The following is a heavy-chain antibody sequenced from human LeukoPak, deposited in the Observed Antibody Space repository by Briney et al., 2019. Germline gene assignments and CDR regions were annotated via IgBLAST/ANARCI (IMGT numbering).Heavy chain of an antibody. CDR1: GFSFSRFW. J-gene: IGHJ4*02. CDR2: ITSDRSNR. V-gene: IGHV3-74*01. CDR3: VREDIVVVTTLDH. D-gene: IGHD2-21*02. Sequence: GSLRLSCAASGFSFSRFWMHWVRQAPGKGLVWISRITSDRSNRDYADSVKGRFTISRDNAKNTLYLQMNSLRTEDTAVYFCVREDIVVVTTLDHWGQGSLVTVSS.